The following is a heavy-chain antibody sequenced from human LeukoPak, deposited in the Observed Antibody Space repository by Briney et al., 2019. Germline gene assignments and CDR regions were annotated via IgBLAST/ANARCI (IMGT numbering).Heavy chain of an antibody. CDR1: GGSISSSSYY. CDR2: IYYSGST. CDR3: ARQGIAARLGAFDI. V-gene: IGHV4-39*01. J-gene: IGHJ3*02. Sequence: SETLSLTCTVSGGSISSSSYYWGWIRQPPGKGLEWIGSIYYSGSTYYNPSLKSRVTISVDTSKNQFSLKLSSVTAADTAVYYCARQGIAARLGAFDIWGQGTMVTVSS. D-gene: IGHD6-6*01.